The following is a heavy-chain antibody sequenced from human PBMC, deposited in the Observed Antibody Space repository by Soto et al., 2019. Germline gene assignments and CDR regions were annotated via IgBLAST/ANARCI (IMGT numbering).Heavy chain of an antibody. CDR2: ISYDGSNK. CDR3: AKSVYRIVGATIPYYYYGMDV. J-gene: IGHJ6*02. V-gene: IGHV3-30*18. CDR1: GFTFSGYG. D-gene: IGHD1-26*01. Sequence: SLRLSCAASGFTFSGYGMHWVGQAPGKGLEWVAVISYDGSNKYYADSVKGRFTISRDNSKNTLYLQMNSLRAEDTAVYYCAKSVYRIVGATIPYYYYGMDVWGQGTTVTVSS.